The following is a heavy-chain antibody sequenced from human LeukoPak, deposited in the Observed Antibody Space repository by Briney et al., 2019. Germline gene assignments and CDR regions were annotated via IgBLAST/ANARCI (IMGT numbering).Heavy chain of an antibody. CDR3: ARDGVIVVVTAAKSLYNWFDP. CDR1: GGSISSSSYY. J-gene: IGHJ5*02. CDR2: IYYSGST. Sequence: SETLSLTCTVSGGSISSSSYYWGWIRQPPGKGLEWIGSIYYSGSTYYNPSLKSRVTISVDTSKNQFSLKLSSVTAADTAVYYCARDGVIVVVTAAKSLYNWFDPWGQGTLVTVSS. D-gene: IGHD2-2*01. V-gene: IGHV4-39*07.